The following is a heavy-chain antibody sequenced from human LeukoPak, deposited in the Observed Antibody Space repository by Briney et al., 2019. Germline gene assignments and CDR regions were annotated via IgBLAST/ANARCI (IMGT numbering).Heavy chain of an antibody. V-gene: IGHV1-18*01. Sequence: ASVKVSCKASGYTFTSYGISWVRQAPGQGLEWMGWISAYNGNTNYAQKLQGRVTMTTDTSTSTAYMELRSLRSDDTAVYYCARGPYCSGGSCYLYYFDYWGQGTLVTAPS. CDR2: ISAYNGNT. CDR1: GYTFTSYG. D-gene: IGHD2-15*01. J-gene: IGHJ4*02. CDR3: ARGPYCSGGSCYLYYFDY.